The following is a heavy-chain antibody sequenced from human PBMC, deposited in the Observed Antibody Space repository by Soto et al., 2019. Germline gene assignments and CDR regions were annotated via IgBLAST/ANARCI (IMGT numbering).Heavy chain of an antibody. CDR1: GFTFSSYA. V-gene: IGHV3-64*01. J-gene: IGHJ4*02. D-gene: IGHD3-10*01. CDR2: INNGGNT. CDR3: ARVISPMAPSDY. Sequence: GGSLRLSCAASGFTFSSYAIHWVRQAPGKGLEFVSAINNGGNTYYANSVKGRFTISRDNSKNTLNLQMGSLRVEDMAVYYCARVISPMAPSDYWGQGTLVTVS.